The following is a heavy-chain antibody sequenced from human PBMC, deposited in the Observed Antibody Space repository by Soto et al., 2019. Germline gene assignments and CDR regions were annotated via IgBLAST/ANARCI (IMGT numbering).Heavy chain of an antibody. J-gene: IGHJ6*02. CDR3: GRDEVRNGVGV. CDR2: IKGDGSEK. CDR1: GFTFTSYW. V-gene: IGHV3-7*01. Sequence: GGSLRLSWVASGFTFTSYWMSWVRQATGKGLEWVANIKGDGSEKKYVDSVKGRFTISRDNPHNSVSLQMNSLRAEDTALYYSGRDEVRNGVGVWGQGTTVTVSS.